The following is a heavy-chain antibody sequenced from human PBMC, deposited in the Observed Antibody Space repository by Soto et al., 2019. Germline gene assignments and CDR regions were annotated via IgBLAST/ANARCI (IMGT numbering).Heavy chain of an antibody. J-gene: IGHJ4*02. D-gene: IGHD5-18*01. CDR3: ASSPPAMVAPNI. V-gene: IGHV4-59*02. CDR1: GGSVSSYS. Sequence: SETLSLTCTVSGGSVSSYSWTWVRQPPGKGLEWIGYVYYSGSTHYNPSLKSRVTISLDTSKNQFSLKLTSVTAADTAMYFCASSPPAMVAPNIWGQGTLVTVSS. CDR2: VYYSGST.